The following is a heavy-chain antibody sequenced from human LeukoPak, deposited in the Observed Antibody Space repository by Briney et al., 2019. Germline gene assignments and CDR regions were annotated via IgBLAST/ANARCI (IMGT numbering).Heavy chain of an antibody. D-gene: IGHD3-22*01. Sequence: SETLSLTCTVSGGSISSYYWSWIRQPPGKGLEWIGYIYYSGSTNYNPSLNSRVTISVDTSKNQFSLKLSSVTAADTAVYYCAGLVGRYSSGLYYYYFDYWGQGTLVTVSS. V-gene: IGHV4-59*01. CDR3: AGLVGRYSSGLYYYYFDY. J-gene: IGHJ4*02. CDR2: IYYSGST. CDR1: GGSISSYY.